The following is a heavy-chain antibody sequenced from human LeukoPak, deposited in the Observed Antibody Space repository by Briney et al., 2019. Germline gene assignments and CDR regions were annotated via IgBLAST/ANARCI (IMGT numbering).Heavy chain of an antibody. D-gene: IGHD5-18*01. CDR3: ARGLNVDTAMVQMEPLEMDV. V-gene: IGHV3-7*01. CDR2: IKQDGSEK. J-gene: IGHJ6*04. Sequence: GGSLRLSCAASGFTFSSYWMSWVRQAPGKGLEWVANIKQDGSEKYYVDSVKGRFTISRDNAKNSLYLQMNSLRAEDTAVYYCARGLNVDTAMVQMEPLEMDVWGKGTTVTVSS. CDR1: GFTFSSYW.